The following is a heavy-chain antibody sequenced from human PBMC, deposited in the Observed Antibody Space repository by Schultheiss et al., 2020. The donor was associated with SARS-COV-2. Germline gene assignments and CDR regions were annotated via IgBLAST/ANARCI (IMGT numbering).Heavy chain of an antibody. CDR3: AKGLMVRGVIWRGFDY. D-gene: IGHD3-10*01. CDR2: ISGSGGST. Sequence: GGSLRLSCAASGFTFSSYAMSWVRQAPGKGLEWVSAISGSGGSTYYADSVKGRFTISRDNSKNTLYLQMNSLRAEDTAVYYCAKGLMVRGVIWRGFDYWGQGTLVTVSS. V-gene: IGHV3-23*01. CDR1: GFTFSSYA. J-gene: IGHJ4*02.